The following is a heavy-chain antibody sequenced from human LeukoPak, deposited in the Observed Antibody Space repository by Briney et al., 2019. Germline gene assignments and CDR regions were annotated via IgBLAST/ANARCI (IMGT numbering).Heavy chain of an antibody. D-gene: IGHD3-22*01. CDR3: ARTQYYYDSSGYSTGGFDP. J-gene: IGHJ5*02. Sequence: PSQTLSLTCTVSGGSVSSGDYYWSWIRQPPGKGLEWIGYIYYSGSTHYNPSLKSRVTISVDTSKNQFSLKLSSVTAADTAVYYCARTQYYYDSSGYSTGGFDPWGQGTLVTVSS. V-gene: IGHV4-30-4*08. CDR1: GGSVSSGDYY. CDR2: IYYSGST.